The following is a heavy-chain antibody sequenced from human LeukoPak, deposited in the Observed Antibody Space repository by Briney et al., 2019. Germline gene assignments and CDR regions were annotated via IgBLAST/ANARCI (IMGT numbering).Heavy chain of an antibody. CDR3: ARVAIVARHGGRGGFGP. J-gene: IGHJ5*02. CDR1: GVSMSDGGCY. Sequence: SQTLSLTCNVSGVSMSDGGCYWTWIRQHPGKGLEWIGYIFHSGTTYYNPSLKSRATLSVDTSGDQFSMKLTSLTAADTAIYYCARVAIVARHGGRGGFGPWGRGILVTVSS. V-gene: IGHV4-31*03. CDR2: IFHSGTT. D-gene: IGHD4-23*01.